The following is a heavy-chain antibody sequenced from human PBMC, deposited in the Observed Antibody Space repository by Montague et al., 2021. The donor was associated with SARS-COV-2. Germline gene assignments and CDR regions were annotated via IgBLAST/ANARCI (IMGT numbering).Heavy chain of an antibody. J-gene: IGHJ4*02. CDR2: IYYTGST. V-gene: IGHV4-59*01. Sequence: SETLFLTCTVSGGSISSYYWSWIRQPPGKGLEWIGYIYYTGSTKYNPSLKSRVTMSLDRPTNRFSLRPNSVTAADTAMYYCARAQNTCFIANCVNYFDFWGLGAQVTVSS. D-gene: IGHD1-1*01. CDR3: ARAQNTCFIANCVNYFDF. CDR1: GGSISSYY.